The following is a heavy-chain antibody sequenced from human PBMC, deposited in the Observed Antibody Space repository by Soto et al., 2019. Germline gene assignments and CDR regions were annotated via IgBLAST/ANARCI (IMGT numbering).Heavy chain of an antibody. V-gene: IGHV1-2*02. J-gene: IGHJ3*02. D-gene: IGHD3-3*01. CDR2: INPATGAA. CDR1: GYPVTAYY. CDR3: ERGGGVGVAGSAAFDM. Sequence: QLHLVQSGAVVKKPGASVTVSCSASGYPVTAYYMHWVRQAPGRGLEWMGGINPATGAAKYTQTFQGRVKMTRDTSTSTVFMELGGLTSEDTAVFFCERGGGVGVAGSAAFDMWGQGTLVTVSS.